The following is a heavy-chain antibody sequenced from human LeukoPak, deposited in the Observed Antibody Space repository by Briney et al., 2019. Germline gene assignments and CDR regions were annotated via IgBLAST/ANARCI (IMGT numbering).Heavy chain of an antibody. D-gene: IGHD3-22*01. Sequence: PSETLSLTCTVSGGSISGYYWTWMRQPPGKGLEWIGYIYDSGSTNYNPSLKSRVTISVDTSKNQFSLRLSSVTAADSAVYYCARRGGHDTSGHRAYSYYYGMDVWGQGTTVTVSS. CDR3: ARRGGHDTSGHRAYSYYYGMDV. CDR2: IYDSGST. J-gene: IGHJ6*02. CDR1: GGSISGYY. V-gene: IGHV4-59*08.